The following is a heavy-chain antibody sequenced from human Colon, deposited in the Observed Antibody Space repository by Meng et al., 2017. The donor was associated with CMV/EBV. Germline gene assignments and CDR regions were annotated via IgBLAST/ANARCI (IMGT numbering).Heavy chain of an antibody. Sequence: GESLKISCAASGFVFSDYAMTWVRQAPGKGLEWVATIKQDGSVTYYADSVKGRFTISRDRVSNSLYLQMHSLRAEDTAMYYCVRDGSGVSGPDFYLFGMDVWGQGTTVTSP. CDR1: GFVFSDYA. J-gene: IGHJ6*02. D-gene: IGHD3-10*01. CDR2: IKQDGSVT. V-gene: IGHV3-7*01. CDR3: VRDGSGVSGPDFYLFGMDV.